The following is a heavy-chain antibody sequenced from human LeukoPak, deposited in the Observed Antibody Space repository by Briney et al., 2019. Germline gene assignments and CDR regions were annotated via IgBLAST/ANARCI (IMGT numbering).Heavy chain of an antibody. J-gene: IGHJ4*02. Sequence: GGSLRLSCAVSGFNFDDFALHWVRQVPGKGLQWVAFSSWIEGHTDYLDSVKGRFTVSRDNSKNSLTLQMNSLRTEDSALYYCVRSRAASLGYFDFWGQGTLVTVSS. CDR3: VRSRAASLGYFDF. D-gene: IGHD6-25*01. CDR1: GFNFDDFA. V-gene: IGHV3-43*01. CDR2: SSWIEGHT.